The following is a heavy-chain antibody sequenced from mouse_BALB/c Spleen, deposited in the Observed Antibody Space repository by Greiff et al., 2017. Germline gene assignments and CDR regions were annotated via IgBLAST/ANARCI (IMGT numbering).Heavy chain of an antibody. J-gene: IGHJ3*01. CDR1: GFTFSDYY. D-gene: IGHD2-4*01. V-gene: IGHV5-4*02. CDR2: ISDGGSYT. Sequence: EVKLVESGGGLVKPGGSLKLSCAASGFTFSDYYMYWVRQTPEKRLEWVATISDGGSYTYYPDSVKGRFTISRDNAKNNLYLQMSSLKSEDTAMYYCAREGDYDLFAYWGQGTLVTVSA. CDR3: AREGDYDLFAY.